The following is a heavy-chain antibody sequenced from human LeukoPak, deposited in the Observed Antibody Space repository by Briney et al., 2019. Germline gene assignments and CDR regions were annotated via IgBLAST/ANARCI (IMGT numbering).Heavy chain of an antibody. J-gene: IGHJ4*02. CDR2: INPNSGGT. CDR1: GFTFTAYY. D-gene: IGHD7-27*01. V-gene: IGHV1-2*02. Sequence: ASVKVSCKASGFTFTAYYMHWVRQAPGQGLEWMGWINPNSGGTNYAQKFQGRVTMTRDTSISTAYMELSRLRSDDTAVYYCARGPHWDPHFDYWGQGTLVTVSS. CDR3: ARGPHWDPHFDY.